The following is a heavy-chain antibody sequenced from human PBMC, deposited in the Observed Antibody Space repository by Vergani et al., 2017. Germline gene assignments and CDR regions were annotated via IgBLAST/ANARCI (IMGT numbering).Heavy chain of an antibody. CDR3: ARCGPPVGGRGYHYYYYYYMDV. CDR2: IYSGGST. CDR1: GFTVSSNY. D-gene: IGHD3-22*01. V-gene: IGHV3-66*01. Sequence: EVQLVESGGGLVQPGGSLRLSCAASGFTVSSNYMSWVRQAPGKGLEWVSVIYSGGSTYYADSVKGRFTISRDNSKNTLYLQMNSLRAEDTAVYYCARCGPPVGGRGYHYYYYYYMDVWGKGTTVTVSS. J-gene: IGHJ6*03.